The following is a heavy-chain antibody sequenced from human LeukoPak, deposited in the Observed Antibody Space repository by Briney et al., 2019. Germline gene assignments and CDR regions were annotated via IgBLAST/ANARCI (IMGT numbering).Heavy chain of an antibody. V-gene: IGHV4-59*01. CDR1: GFTFSNAW. CDR2: IYYSGST. CDR3: ASQYSSGWYDY. J-gene: IGHJ4*02. Sequence: GSLRLSCAASGFTFSNAWMSWVRQAPGKGLEWIGYIYYSGSTNYNPSLKSRVTISVDTSKNQFSLKLSSVTAADTAVYYCASQYSSGWYDYWGQGTLVTVSS. D-gene: IGHD6-19*01.